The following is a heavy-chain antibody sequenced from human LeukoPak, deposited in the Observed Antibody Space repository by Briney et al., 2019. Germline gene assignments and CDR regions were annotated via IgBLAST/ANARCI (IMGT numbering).Heavy chain of an antibody. CDR3: VVVVVPGWFDP. V-gene: IGHV4-39*01. J-gene: IGHJ5*02. D-gene: IGHD2-15*01. Sequence: PSETLSLTCTVSGGSISSSSYYWGWIRQPPGKGLEWIGNIYYSGSTYYNPSLKSRVTISVDTSKSQFSLKLSSVTAADTAMYFCVVVVVPGWFDPWGQGTLVTVSS. CDR1: GGSISSSSYY. CDR2: IYYSGST.